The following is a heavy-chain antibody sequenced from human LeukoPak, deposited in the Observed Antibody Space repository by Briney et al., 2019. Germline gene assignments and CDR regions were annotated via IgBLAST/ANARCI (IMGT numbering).Heavy chain of an antibody. CDR3: ASEDYYGSGSYYFGDPWT. V-gene: IGHV4-39*07. Sequence: SETLSLTCTVSGGSISSSSYYWGWIRQPPGKGLEWIGSIYYSGSTHYNPFLKSRVTISVDTSKNQFSLKPSSVTAADTAVYYCASEDYYGSGSYYFGDPWTWGQGTLVTVSS. J-gene: IGHJ4*02. D-gene: IGHD3-10*01. CDR2: IYYSGST. CDR1: GGSISSSSYY.